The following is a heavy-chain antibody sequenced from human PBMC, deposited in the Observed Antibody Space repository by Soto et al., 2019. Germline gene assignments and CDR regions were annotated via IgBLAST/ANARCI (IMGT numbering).Heavy chain of an antibody. CDR1: GYTFTSYG. D-gene: IGHD3-22*01. J-gene: IGHJ6*02. Sequence: GASVKVSCKASGYTFTSYGISWVRQAPGQGLEWMGWISAYNGNTNYAQKLQGRVTMTTDTSTSTAYMELRSLRSDDTAVYYCAIDHLVVVVISQYYYGMDVWGQGTTVTVSS. CDR3: AIDHLVVVVISQYYYGMDV. V-gene: IGHV1-18*01. CDR2: ISAYNGNT.